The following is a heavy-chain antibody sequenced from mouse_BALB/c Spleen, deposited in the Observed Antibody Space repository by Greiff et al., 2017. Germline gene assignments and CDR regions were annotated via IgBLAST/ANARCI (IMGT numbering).Heavy chain of an antibody. Sequence: QVQLQQSGAELVRPGSSVKISCKASGYAFSSYWMNWVKQRPGQGLEWIGQIYPGDGDTNYNGKFKGKATLTADKSSSTAYMQLSSLTSEDSAVYFCARKDGYYAMDYWGQGTSVTVSS. D-gene: IGHD2-3*01. J-gene: IGHJ4*01. V-gene: IGHV1-80*01. CDR3: ARKDGYYAMDY. CDR2: IYPGDGDT. CDR1: GYAFSSYW.